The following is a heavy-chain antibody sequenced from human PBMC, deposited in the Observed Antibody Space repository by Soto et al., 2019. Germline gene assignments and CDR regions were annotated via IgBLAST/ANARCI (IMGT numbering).Heavy chain of an antibody. J-gene: IGHJ4*02. CDR1: GFTFTAFW. D-gene: IGHD2-2*01. CDR3: AIGDRYHRL. Sequence: EVQLVESGGGLVQPGGSLRLSCAASGFTFTAFWMTWVRQAPGKGLEWVANINEDGNAKKYVDTVKGRFTISRDNARNSLYLQMNTLRAEDTAVYYCAIGDRYHRLWGQGTLVTVSS. V-gene: IGHV3-7*05. CDR2: INEDGNAK.